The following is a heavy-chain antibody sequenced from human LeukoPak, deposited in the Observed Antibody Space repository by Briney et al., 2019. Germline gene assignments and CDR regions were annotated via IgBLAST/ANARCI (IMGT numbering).Heavy chain of an antibody. Sequence: SETLSLTCTVSGGSISSSSYYWGWIRQPPGKGLEWIGSIYYSGSTYYNPSLKSRVTISVDTSKNQFSLKLSSVTAADTAVYYCARGSGEPLPGILADYYDSQPADAFDIWGQGTMVTVSS. CDR1: GGSISSSSYY. CDR3: ARGSGEPLPGILADYYDSQPADAFDI. D-gene: IGHD3-22*01. V-gene: IGHV4-39*07. CDR2: IYYSGST. J-gene: IGHJ3*02.